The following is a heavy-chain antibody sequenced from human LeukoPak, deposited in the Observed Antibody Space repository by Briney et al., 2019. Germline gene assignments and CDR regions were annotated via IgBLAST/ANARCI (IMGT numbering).Heavy chain of an antibody. J-gene: IGHJ4*02. Sequence: GESLKISCKGSGYSFTSYWIGWVGQMPGKGMEWMGIIYPGDSDTRYSPSFQGQVTISADKSISTAYLQWSSLKASDTAMYYCARHLRLGELSLEDWGQGTLVTVSS. V-gene: IGHV5-51*01. CDR1: GYSFTSYW. CDR2: IYPGDSDT. CDR3: ARHLRLGELSLED. D-gene: IGHD3-16*02.